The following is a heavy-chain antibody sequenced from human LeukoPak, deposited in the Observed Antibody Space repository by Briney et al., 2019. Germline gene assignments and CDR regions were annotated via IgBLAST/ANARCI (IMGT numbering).Heavy chain of an antibody. D-gene: IGHD3-10*01. CDR2: TYYRSKWYN. J-gene: IGHJ4*02. Sequence: SQTLSLTCAISGDSVSSNSAAWNWIRQSPSRGLEWLGRTYYRSKWYNDYAVSVKSRITINPDTSKNQFSLQLNSVTAADTAVYYCARRNLMVRDFDYWGQGTLVTVSS. V-gene: IGHV6-1*01. CDR3: ARRNLMVRDFDY. CDR1: GDSVSSNSAA.